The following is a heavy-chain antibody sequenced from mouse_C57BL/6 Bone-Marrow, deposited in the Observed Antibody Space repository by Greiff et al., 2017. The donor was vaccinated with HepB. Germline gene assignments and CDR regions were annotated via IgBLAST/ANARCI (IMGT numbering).Heavy chain of an antibody. CDR1: GFTFSDYG. CDR3: ARGWLPNYYAMDY. D-gene: IGHD2-3*01. J-gene: IGHJ4*01. CDR2: ISSGSSTI. V-gene: IGHV5-17*01. Sequence: EVQRVESGGGLVKPGGSLKLSCAASGFTFSDYGMHWVRQAPEKGLEWVAYISSGSSTIYYADTVKGRFTISRDNAKNTLFLQMTSLRSEDTAMYYCARGWLPNYYAMDYWGQGTSVTVSS.